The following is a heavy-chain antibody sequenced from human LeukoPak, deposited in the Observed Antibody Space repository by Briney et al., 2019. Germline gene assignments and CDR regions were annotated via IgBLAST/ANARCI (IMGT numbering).Heavy chain of an antibody. CDR3: AKGRRVVVPTTSCGS. Sequence: GSLRLSCAASGFTFSSYAMSWVRQAPGKGLEWVSAISGSGGSTYYADSVKGRFTISRDNSKNTLYLEMNSLRADDTAIYYCAKGRRVVVPTTSCGSWGQGIQVTVSS. D-gene: IGHD2-21*01. CDR2: ISGSGGST. J-gene: IGHJ5*02. V-gene: IGHV3-23*01. CDR1: GFTFSSYA.